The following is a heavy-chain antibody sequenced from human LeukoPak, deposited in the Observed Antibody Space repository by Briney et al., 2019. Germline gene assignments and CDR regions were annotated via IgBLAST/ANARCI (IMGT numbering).Heavy chain of an antibody. J-gene: IGHJ4*02. CDR1: GDSICSRNW. CDR3: ARVSSVASDGLWYFDY. V-gene: IGHV4-4*02. CDR2: IYHSGST. D-gene: IGHD6-13*01. Sequence: PSGTLSHTPAVSGDSICSRNWWTWVRQPPAKGLEWIGEIYHSGSTNYDPSLKSRVTISVDKSKNQFSLKLISVTAADTAVYYCARVSSVASDGLWYFDYWGQGTLITVSS.